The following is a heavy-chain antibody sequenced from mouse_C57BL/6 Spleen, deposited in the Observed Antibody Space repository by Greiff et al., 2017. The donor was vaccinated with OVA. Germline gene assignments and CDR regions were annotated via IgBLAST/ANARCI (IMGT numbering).Heavy chain of an antibody. V-gene: IGHV1-20*01. D-gene: IGHD2-4*01. CDR3: ARRDYPYAMDY. Sequence: EVHLVESGPELVKPGDSVKISCKASGYSFTGYFMNWVMQSHGKSLEWIGRINPYNGDTFYNQKFKGKATLTVDKSSSTAHMELRSLTSEDSAVYYCARRDYPYAMDYWGQGTSVTVSS. CDR1: GYSFTGYF. J-gene: IGHJ4*01. CDR2: INPYNGDT.